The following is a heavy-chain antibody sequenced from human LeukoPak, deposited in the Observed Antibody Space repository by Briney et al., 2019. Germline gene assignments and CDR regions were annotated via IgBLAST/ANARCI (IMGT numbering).Heavy chain of an antibody. CDR3: ARASDSCSGGSCYPDAFDI. J-gene: IGHJ3*02. Sequence: PSETLSLTCTVSGGSISSSSYYWGWIGQPPGNGLEWSGSIYYSGRTYAHPSLSRRVTISVDTTKNKFSLTLSSVTAADTAVYYCARASDSCSGGSCYPDAFDIWGQGTMVTVSS. D-gene: IGHD2-15*01. V-gene: IGHV4-39*01. CDR2: IYYSGRT. CDR1: GGSISSSSYY.